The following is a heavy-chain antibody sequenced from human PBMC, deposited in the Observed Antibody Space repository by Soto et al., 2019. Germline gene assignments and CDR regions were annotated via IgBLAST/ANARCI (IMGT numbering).Heavy chain of an antibody. CDR1: GYTFTSYG. CDR3: ARDRLRYCSSTSCPGDY. J-gene: IGHJ4*02. V-gene: IGHV1-18*04. Sequence: ASVKVSCKASGYTFTSYGISWVLQAPGQGLEWMGWISAYNGNTNYAQKLQGRVTMTTDTSTSTAYMELRSLRSDDTAVYYCARDRLRYCSSTSCPGDYWGQGNLVTVSS. D-gene: IGHD2-2*01. CDR2: ISAYNGNT.